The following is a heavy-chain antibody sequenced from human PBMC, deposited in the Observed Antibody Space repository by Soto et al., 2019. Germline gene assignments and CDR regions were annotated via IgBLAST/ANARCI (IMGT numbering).Heavy chain of an antibody. Sequence: ASVKVSCKASGYTFTGYYMHWVRQAPGQGLEWMGWINPNSGGTNYAQKFQGWVTMTRDTSISTAYMELSRLRSDDTAVYYCAREEVIVGANYYYYGMDVWGQGITVTISS. CDR1: GYTFTGYY. D-gene: IGHD1-26*01. J-gene: IGHJ6*02. CDR2: INPNSGGT. V-gene: IGHV1-2*04. CDR3: AREEVIVGANYYYYGMDV.